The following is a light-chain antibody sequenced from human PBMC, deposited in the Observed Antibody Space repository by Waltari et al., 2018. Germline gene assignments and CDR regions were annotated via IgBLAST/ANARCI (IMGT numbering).Light chain of an antibody. V-gene: IGKV1-39*01. CDR3: QQSYSTLWT. CDR2: AAS. J-gene: IGKJ1*01. Sequence: DIQMTQSPSSLSASVGDRVTITCRARQSISSYLNWYQQKPGKAPKLLIYAASRLQSGVPSRFSGSGSGTDSTLTISSLQPEDFATYYCQQSYSTLWTFGQGTQVEIK. CDR1: QSISSY.